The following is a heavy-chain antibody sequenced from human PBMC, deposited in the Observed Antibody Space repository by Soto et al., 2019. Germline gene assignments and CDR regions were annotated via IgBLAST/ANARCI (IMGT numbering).Heavy chain of an antibody. D-gene: IGHD1-20*01. Sequence: EVQLVESGGGLVQPGGSLRLSCAASGRTFRDHWMSWVRQAPGKRLEWVANIKAAGSEQYYVDSVKGRFSISRDNAKISLYLQMNSLRAEDTAVYYCTRDIGWYHLDYWGQGTLVTVSS. CDR1: GRTFRDHW. V-gene: IGHV3-7*03. CDR2: IKAAGSEQ. J-gene: IGHJ4*02. CDR3: TRDIGWYHLDY.